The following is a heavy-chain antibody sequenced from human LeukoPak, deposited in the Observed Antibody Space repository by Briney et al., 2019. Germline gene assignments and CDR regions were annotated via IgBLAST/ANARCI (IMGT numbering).Heavy chain of an antibody. J-gene: IGHJ6*02. CDR1: GFTFSSYG. Sequence: GGSLRLSCAASGFTFSSYGMHWVRQAPGKGLEWVAVISYDGSNKYYADSVKGRFTISRDNSKNTLYLQMNSLRAEDTAVYYCAREPLSSGYSRYYGMDVWGQGTTVTVSS. CDR2: ISYDGSNK. D-gene: IGHD3-22*01. V-gene: IGHV3-30*03. CDR3: AREPLSSGYSRYYGMDV.